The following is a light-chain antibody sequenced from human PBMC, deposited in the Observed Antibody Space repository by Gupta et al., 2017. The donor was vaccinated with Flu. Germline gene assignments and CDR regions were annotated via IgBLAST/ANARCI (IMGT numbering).Light chain of an antibody. CDR2: DDT. V-gene: IGLV3-21*02. J-gene: IGLJ1*01. CDR1: NIANER. Sequence: NNIANERVHWYQQRPGQAPVVVVYDDTDRPSGIPERFSGSHSGNTATLTISSVEPGDEADYYCQVWDYHSDRPLYVFGTGTKVTVL. CDR3: QVWDYHSDRPLYV.